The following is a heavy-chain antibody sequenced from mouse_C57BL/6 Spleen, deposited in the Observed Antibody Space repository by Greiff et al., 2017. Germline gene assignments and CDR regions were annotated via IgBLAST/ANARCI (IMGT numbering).Heavy chain of an antibody. CDR2: INPNHGTT. J-gene: IGHJ3*01. CDR1: GYSFTDYI. Sequence: ELKVVESGPELVKPGASVKISCKASGYSFTDYILNWVKQSNGKSLECIGVINPNHGTTSYNQKFKGKATLTVDQSSSTAYMQLNSLTSEDSAVYYCARSGYYGNGWFAYWGQGTLVTVAA. V-gene: IGHV1-39*01. D-gene: IGHD2-1*01. CDR3: ARSGYYGNGWFAY.